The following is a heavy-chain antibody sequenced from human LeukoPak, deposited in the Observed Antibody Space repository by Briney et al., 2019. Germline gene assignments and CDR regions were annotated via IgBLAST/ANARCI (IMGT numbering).Heavy chain of an antibody. CDR2: IYSGGST. V-gene: IGHV3-53*01. CDR1: GFTVSSND. J-gene: IGHJ4*02. Sequence: GGSLRLSCAASGFTVSSNDMSWVRQAPGKGLECISVIYSGGSTDYADSVKGRLTISRDNSKSTLYLQMNSLRAEDTAVYCCARVVDHDYGDYYLDYWGQGTLVTVSS. D-gene: IGHD4-17*01. CDR3: ARVVDHDYGDYYLDY.